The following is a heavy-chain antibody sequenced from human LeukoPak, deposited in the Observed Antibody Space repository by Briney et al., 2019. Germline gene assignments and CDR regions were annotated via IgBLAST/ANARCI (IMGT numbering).Heavy chain of an antibody. CDR1: GYTFTGYY. D-gene: IGHD2-2*01. V-gene: IGHV1-2*02. Sequence: ASVKVSCKASGYTFTGYYMHWVRQAPGQGLEWMGWINPNSGGTNYAQKFQGRVTMTRDTSISTAYMELSRLRSDDTAVYYCARAAIVVVPAAINRFDPWGQGTLVTVSS. CDR3: ARAAIVVVPAAINRFDP. CDR2: INPNSGGT. J-gene: IGHJ5*02.